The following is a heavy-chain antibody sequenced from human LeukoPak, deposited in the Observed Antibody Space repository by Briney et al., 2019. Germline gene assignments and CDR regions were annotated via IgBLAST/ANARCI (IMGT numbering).Heavy chain of an antibody. CDR1: GGSISSGSYY. V-gene: IGHV4-39*02. CDR2: IYYSGST. CDR3: ARESRSYGLLGNWFDP. D-gene: IGHD5-18*01. J-gene: IGHJ5*02. Sequence: PSETLSLTCTVSGGSISSGSYYWGWIRQPPGKGLEWIGSIYYSGSTYYNPSLKSRVTISVDTSKNQFSLKLSSVTAADTAVYYCARESRSYGLLGNWFDPWGQGTLVTVSS.